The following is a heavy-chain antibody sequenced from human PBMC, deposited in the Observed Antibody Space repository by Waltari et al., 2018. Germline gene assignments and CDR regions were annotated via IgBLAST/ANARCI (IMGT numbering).Heavy chain of an antibody. CDR3: ARGGGGIAARYFDY. CDR2: SNHSGST. J-gene: IGHJ4*02. CDR1: GGSFSGYY. V-gene: IGHV4-34*01. D-gene: IGHD6-6*01. Sequence: QVQLQQWGAGLLKPSETLSLTCAVYGGSFSGYYWSWIRQPPGKGLEWIGESNHSGSTNYNPSLKSRVTISVDTSKNQFSLKLSSVTAADTAVYYCARGGGGIAARYFDYWGQGTLVTVSS.